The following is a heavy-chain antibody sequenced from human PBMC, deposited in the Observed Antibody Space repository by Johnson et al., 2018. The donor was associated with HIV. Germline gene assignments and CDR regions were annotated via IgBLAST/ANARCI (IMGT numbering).Heavy chain of an antibody. CDR1: GFIFSDHY. CDR3: ASPKTPTRVVRGAFDI. J-gene: IGHJ3*02. D-gene: IGHD3-10*01. Sequence: QVQLVESGGGLVRPGGSLRLSCAASGFIFSDHYMSWIRQAPGKGLEWVSYISSSGSTIYYADSVKGRFTISRDNAKNSLYLQMNSLRAEDTAVYYCASPKTPTRVVRGAFDIWGQGTMVTVSS. V-gene: IGHV3-11*04. CDR2: ISSSGSTI.